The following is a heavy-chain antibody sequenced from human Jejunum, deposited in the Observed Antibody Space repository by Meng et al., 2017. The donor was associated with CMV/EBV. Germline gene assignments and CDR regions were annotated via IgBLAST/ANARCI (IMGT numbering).Heavy chain of an antibody. J-gene: IGHJ6*02. D-gene: IGHD7-27*01. CDR2: IWNNGSNE. Sequence: GFTLMGNGMHWVSQAPGKGLEWVSFIWNNGSNEYYTDSVKDRFTISRDNSKNTLYLQMNSLTTEDTAVYYCAKDWHWGTPDYGMNVWGQGSTVTVSS. V-gene: IGHV3-33*06. CDR3: AKDWHWGTPDYGMNV. CDR1: GFTLMGNG.